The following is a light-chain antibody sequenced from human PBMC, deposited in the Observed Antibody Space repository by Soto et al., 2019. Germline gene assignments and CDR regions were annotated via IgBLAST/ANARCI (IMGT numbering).Light chain of an antibody. CDR1: QNIKNY. CDR3: LQSHSTPLT. V-gene: IGKV1-39*01. Sequence: DVQITQSPASLSASVGDRVTITCRASQNIKNYLSWYQQKPGKAPRLVIFGASLLQSGVPSTFSGCGSGTDFTLTISSLRPDDFATYYCLQSHSTPLTFGQGTRVEIK. CDR2: GAS. J-gene: IGKJ5*01.